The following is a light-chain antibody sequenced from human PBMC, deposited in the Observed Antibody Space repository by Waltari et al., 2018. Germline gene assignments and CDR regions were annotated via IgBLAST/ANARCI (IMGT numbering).Light chain of an antibody. J-gene: IGLJ2*01. CDR1: NIGSES. CDR2: DNI. Sequence: SYVLTQAPSVAVAPGQTARIPCGGNNIGSESVHWYQQEPGQAPVLVVYDNIDRPSGIPERFSGSNSRNMATLTISRVEAGDEADYYCQVWDSNVVFGGGTKLTVL. V-gene: IGLV3-21*02. CDR3: QVWDSNVV.